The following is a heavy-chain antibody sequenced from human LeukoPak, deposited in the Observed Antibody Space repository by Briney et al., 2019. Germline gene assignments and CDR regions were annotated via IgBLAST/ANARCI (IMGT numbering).Heavy chain of an antibody. D-gene: IGHD2-2*02. CDR2: INHSGST. Sequence: PSETLSLTCAVYGGSFSGYYWSWIRQPPGKGLEWIGEINHSGSTNHNPSLKSRVTISVDTSKNQFSLKLSSVTAADTAVYYCAIVVPAAIRGGSNWFDPWGQGTLVTVSS. V-gene: IGHV4-34*01. CDR3: AIVVPAAIRGGSNWFDP. CDR1: GGSFSGYY. J-gene: IGHJ5*02.